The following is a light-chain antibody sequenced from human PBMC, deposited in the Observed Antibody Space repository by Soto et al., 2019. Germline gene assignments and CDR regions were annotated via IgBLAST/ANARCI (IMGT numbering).Light chain of an antibody. V-gene: IGKV3-20*01. J-gene: IGKJ1*01. CDR3: QQYNDWPRT. CDR2: GAS. Sequence: EIVLTHSPGTLSLSPGERATLSCRASQSVSSSYLAWYQQKPGQAPRLLIYGASSRATGIPDRFSGSGSGTDFTLTISSLQSEDFAVYYCQQYNDWPRTFGQGTKVDIK. CDR1: QSVSSSY.